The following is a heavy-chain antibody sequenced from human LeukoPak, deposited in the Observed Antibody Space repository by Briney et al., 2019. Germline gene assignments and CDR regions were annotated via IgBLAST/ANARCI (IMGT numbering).Heavy chain of an antibody. Sequence: GGSLRLSCAASGFTFSSYAMHWVRQAPGKGLEWVAVISYDGSNKYYADSVKGRFTISRDNSKNTLYLQMNSLRAEDTAVYYCARDWTDFWSGYYYYGMDVWGQGTTVTVSS. CDR1: GFTFSSYA. CDR2: ISYDGSNK. D-gene: IGHD3-3*01. J-gene: IGHJ6*02. V-gene: IGHV3-30-3*01. CDR3: ARDWTDFWSGYYYYGMDV.